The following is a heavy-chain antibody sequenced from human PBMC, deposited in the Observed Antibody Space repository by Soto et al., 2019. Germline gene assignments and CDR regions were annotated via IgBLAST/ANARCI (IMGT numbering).Heavy chain of an antibody. Sequence: SVKVSCKASGGTFSSDTISWVRQAPGQGLEWMGRIIPILGIANYAQKFQGRVTITADKSTSTAYMELSSLRSEDTAVYYCATTSCSSTSCPTYYYYYYYMDVWGKGTTVTVSS. CDR3: ATTSCSSTSCPTYYYYYYYMDV. CDR2: IIPILGIA. D-gene: IGHD2-2*01. CDR1: GGTFSSDT. J-gene: IGHJ6*03. V-gene: IGHV1-69*02.